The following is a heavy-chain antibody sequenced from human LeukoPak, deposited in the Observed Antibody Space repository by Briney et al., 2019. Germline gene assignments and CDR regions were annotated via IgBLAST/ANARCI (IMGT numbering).Heavy chain of an antibody. V-gene: IGHV4-30-4*01. D-gene: IGHD3-22*01. CDR3: ARPYYYDSRIDP. CDR1: GGSISSGDYY. Sequence: KSSETLSLTCTVSGGSISSGDYYWSWIHQPPGKGLEWIAYMYCSGSTYYNPSLKSRVTMSADTSKNQLSLKLSSVTAADTAVYYCARPYYYDSRIDPWGQGILVTVSS. J-gene: IGHJ5*02. CDR2: MYCSGST.